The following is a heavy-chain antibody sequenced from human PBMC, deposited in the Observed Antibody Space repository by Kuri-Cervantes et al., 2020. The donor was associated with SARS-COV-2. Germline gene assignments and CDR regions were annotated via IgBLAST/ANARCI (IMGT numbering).Heavy chain of an antibody. CDR2: IYYSGST. Sequence: GSLRLSCTVSGGSISSYYWSWIRQPPGKGLEWIGYIYYSGSTNYNPSLKSRVTISVDTSKNQFSLKLSSVTAADTAVYYCASFRGYWGQGTQVTVSS. CDR3: ASFRGY. J-gene: IGHJ4*02. D-gene: IGHD3-10*01. CDR1: GGSISSYY. V-gene: IGHV4-59*12.